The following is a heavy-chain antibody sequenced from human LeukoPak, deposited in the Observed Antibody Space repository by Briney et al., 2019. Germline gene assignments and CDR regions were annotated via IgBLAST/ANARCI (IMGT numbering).Heavy chain of an antibody. J-gene: IGHJ6*02. CDR2: IWYDGSNK. Sequence: GGSLRLSCSASAFTFSSYGMHWVRQAPGKGLEWVAVIWYDGSNKYYGDSVKGRFTISRDNSKKTLYLQMNSLRVEDTAVYYCARDVVVVPAAIHYSMDVWGQGTTVTVSS. V-gene: IGHV3-33*01. CDR1: AFTFSSYG. D-gene: IGHD2-2*01. CDR3: ARDVVVVPAAIHYSMDV.